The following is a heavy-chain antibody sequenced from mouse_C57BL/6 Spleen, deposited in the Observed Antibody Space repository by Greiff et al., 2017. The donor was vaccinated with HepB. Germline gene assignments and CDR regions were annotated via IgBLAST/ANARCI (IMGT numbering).Heavy chain of an antibody. D-gene: IGHD1-1*01. J-gene: IGHJ1*03. Sequence: VQLQQSGAELVKPGASVKLSCKASGYTFTSYWMHWVKQRPGQGLEWIGMIHPNSGSTNYNEKFKSKATLTVDKSSSTAYMQLSSLTSEDSAVYYCARESYYYGSSYGYFDVWGTGTTVTVSS. CDR1: GYTFTSYW. CDR3: ARESYYYGSSYGYFDV. V-gene: IGHV1-64*01. CDR2: IHPNSGST.